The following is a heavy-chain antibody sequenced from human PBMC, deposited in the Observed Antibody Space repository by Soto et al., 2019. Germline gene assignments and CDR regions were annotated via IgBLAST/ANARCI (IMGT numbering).Heavy chain of an antibody. Sequence: SLRLSCAASGFIFSSYSMNWVRQAPGKGLEWVSYISSSSSTIYYADSVKGRFTISRDNAKNSLYLQMNSLRAEDTAVYYCARSYYYDSSGSLNWFDPWGQGTLVTVSS. V-gene: IGHV3-48*01. CDR2: ISSSSSTI. CDR1: GFIFSSYS. J-gene: IGHJ5*02. CDR3: ARSYYYDSSGSLNWFDP. D-gene: IGHD3-22*01.